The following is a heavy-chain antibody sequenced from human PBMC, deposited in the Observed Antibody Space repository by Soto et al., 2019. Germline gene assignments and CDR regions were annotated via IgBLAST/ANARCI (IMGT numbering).Heavy chain of an antibody. J-gene: IGHJ4*02. V-gene: IGHV1-69*13. CDR3: ATVGVPAAMDY. Sequence: ASVKVSCKASGGTFSSYAISWVRQAPGQGLEWMGGIIPIFGTANYAQKFQGRVTITADESTSTAYMELSSLRSEDTAVYYCATVGVPAAMDYWGQGTLVIVSS. CDR2: IIPIFGTA. CDR1: GGTFSSYA. D-gene: IGHD2-2*01.